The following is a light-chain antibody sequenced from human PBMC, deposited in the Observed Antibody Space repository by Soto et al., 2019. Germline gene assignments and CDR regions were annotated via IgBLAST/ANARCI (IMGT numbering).Light chain of an antibody. J-gene: IGLJ2*01. Sequence: SSELTQPPSVSVAPGQTARITCGGANIGTKSVHWYQQRPGQAPVLVVYDDSDRPSRIPERFSGSNSGNTATLTISRVEAGDEADFYCQVWDNSTDHVVFGGGTQLTVL. CDR3: QVWDNSTDHVV. CDR2: DDS. V-gene: IGLV3-21*02. CDR1: NIGTKS.